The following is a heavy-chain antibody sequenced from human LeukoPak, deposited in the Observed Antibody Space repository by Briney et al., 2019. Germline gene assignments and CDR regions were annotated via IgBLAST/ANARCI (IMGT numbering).Heavy chain of an antibody. Sequence: SETLSLTCTVSGGSISSGGHYWSWIRQHPGKGLEWIGYIYYSGSTYYNPSLKSRVTISVDTSKNQFSLKLSSVTAADTAVYYCASGVTTVNDAFDIWGQGTMVTVSS. CDR3: ASGVTTVNDAFDI. V-gene: IGHV4-31*03. D-gene: IGHD4-17*01. CDR2: IYYSGST. CDR1: GGSISSGGHY. J-gene: IGHJ3*02.